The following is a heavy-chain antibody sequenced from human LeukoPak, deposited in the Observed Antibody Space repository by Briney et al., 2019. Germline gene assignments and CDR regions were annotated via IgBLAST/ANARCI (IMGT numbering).Heavy chain of an antibody. D-gene: IGHD3-22*01. CDR3: AKYYYDSSGYRYDAFDI. V-gene: IGHV3-23*01. CDR2: ISGSGGST. CDR1: GFTFSSYA. J-gene: IGHJ3*02. Sequence: GSLRLSCAASGFTFSSYAMGWVRQAPGKGLGWVSTISGSGGSTYYADSVKGRFTISRDNSKNTLCLQMNSLRAEDTAVYYCAKYYYDSSGYRYDAFDIWGQGTMVTVSS.